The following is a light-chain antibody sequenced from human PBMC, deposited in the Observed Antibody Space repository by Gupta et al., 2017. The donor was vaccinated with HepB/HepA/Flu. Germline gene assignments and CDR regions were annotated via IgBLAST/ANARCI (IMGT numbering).Light chain of an antibody. Sequence: EIVLTQSPGTLSLSPGERATLSCRASQSVSSKNLAWYQQKPGQAPRLLTYGASSRATGIPDRFSGSGSGTDFTLTINRLEPEDFAVYYCQQDGTSPPTFGQGTKVEIK. V-gene: IGKV3-20*01. CDR1: QSVSSKN. CDR2: GAS. J-gene: IGKJ1*01. CDR3: QQDGTSPPT.